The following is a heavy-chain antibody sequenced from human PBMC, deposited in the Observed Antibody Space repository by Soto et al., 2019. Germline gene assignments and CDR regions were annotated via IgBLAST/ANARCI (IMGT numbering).Heavy chain of an antibody. J-gene: IGHJ3*01. CDR2: ISFSGGTT. D-gene: IGHD6-19*01. CDR1: GFAFSTYA. CDR3: AKEWAGDAFDV. Sequence: EVQLLDSGGGLVQPGGSLRLSSAASGFAFSTYAMSWVRQAPGQGLEWVSSISFSGGTTYYADSVKGRLTISRDNSKNILYLQMTSLRAEDTAIYFCAKEWAGDAFDVWGQGTMVTVSS. V-gene: IGHV3-23*01.